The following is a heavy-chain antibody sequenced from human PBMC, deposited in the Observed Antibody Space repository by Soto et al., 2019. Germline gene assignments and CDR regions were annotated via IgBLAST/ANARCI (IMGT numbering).Heavy chain of an antibody. CDR1: GFSLSTSGVG. Sequence: SGPTLVNPPQTLTLTCTFSGFSLSTSGVGVGWIRQPPGKALEWLALIYWNDDKRYSPSLKSRLTITKDTSKNQVVLTMTNMDPVDTATYYCAHSGTFSRLLWFGEFDPWGQGTLVTVSS. J-gene: IGHJ5*02. CDR2: IYWNDDK. D-gene: IGHD3-10*01. CDR3: AHSGTFSRLLWFGEFDP. V-gene: IGHV2-5*01.